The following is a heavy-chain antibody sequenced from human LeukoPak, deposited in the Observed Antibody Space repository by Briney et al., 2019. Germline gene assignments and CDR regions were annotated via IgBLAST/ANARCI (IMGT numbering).Heavy chain of an antibody. CDR3: ARRASSGWYVDY. CDR1: GGSISSYY. Sequence: SETLSLTCTVSGGSISSYYWSWIRQPPGKGLEWIGYIYYSGSTNYNPSLKSRVTISVDTSKTQFSLKLSSVTAADTAVYYCARRASSGWYVDYWGQETLVTVSS. J-gene: IGHJ4*02. D-gene: IGHD6-19*01. CDR2: IYYSGST. V-gene: IGHV4-59*08.